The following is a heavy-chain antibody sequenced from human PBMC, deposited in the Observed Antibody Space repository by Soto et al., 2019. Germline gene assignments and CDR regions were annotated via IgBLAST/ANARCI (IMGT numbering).Heavy chain of an antibody. D-gene: IGHD2-15*01. CDR2: ISGSGATT. Sequence: EVQLLESGGGLVQPGGSLRLSCAASGFTFSSYAMTWVRQAPGKGLEWVSTISGSGATTHYADSVKGRFTISRDNSKNTLCLQMNSLRGEDTAVYYCAKDWVYCSGGSCPRPFDYWGQGTLVTVSS. CDR1: GFTFSSYA. CDR3: AKDWVYCSGGSCPRPFDY. J-gene: IGHJ4*02. V-gene: IGHV3-23*01.